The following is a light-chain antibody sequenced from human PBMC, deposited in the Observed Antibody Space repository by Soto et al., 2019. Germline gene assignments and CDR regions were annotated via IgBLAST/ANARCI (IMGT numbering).Light chain of an antibody. J-gene: IGLJ2*01. CDR3: QSYDSSLSAVV. CDR2: GNN. Sequence: QSVLTQPPSVSGAPGQRVTISCTGSSSNIGARYDVYWYQQLPGTAPKLLISGNNNRPSGVPDRFSGSKSGTSASLAITGLQAEDEADHYCQSYDSSLSAVVFGGGTKVTVL. CDR1: SSNIGARYD. V-gene: IGLV1-40*01.